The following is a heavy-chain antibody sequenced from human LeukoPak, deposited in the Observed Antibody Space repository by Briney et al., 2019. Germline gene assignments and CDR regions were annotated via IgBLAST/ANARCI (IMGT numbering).Heavy chain of an antibody. D-gene: IGHD3-9*01. CDR3: ARGEDILTGYYNVGDAFDI. CDR2: IDYSGST. J-gene: IGHJ3*02. V-gene: IGHV4-30-4*01. CDR1: GDSISSGDYY. Sequence: SETLSLTCTVSGDSISSGDYYWSWIRQPPGKGLEWIGYIDYSGSTYYNPSLKSRVTISVDTSKNQFSLKLSSVTAADTAVYYGARGEDILTGYYNVGDAFDIWGQGTMVTVSS.